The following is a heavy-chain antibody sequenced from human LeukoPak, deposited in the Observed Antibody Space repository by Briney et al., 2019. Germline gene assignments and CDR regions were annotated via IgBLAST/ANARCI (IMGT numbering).Heavy chain of an antibody. J-gene: IGHJ4*02. CDR1: GVALSGYY. Sequence: ETLSLTCTVSGVALSGYYLSWIRQPPGKGLEWIGYNYYSGTTSYTPARKNRVTTAVATSNNQFSLKLSSVPAADTAVYYCARYRSSGLDDWGQGTLVTVSS. CDR3: ARYRSSGLDD. V-gene: IGHV4-59*01. CDR2: NYYSGTT. D-gene: IGHD3-10*01.